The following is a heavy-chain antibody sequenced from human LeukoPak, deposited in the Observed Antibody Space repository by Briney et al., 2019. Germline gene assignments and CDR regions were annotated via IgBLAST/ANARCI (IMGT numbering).Heavy chain of an antibody. V-gene: IGHV4-39*07. J-gene: IGHJ4*02. CDR1: GGSISSSSYY. CDR3: ARYLYYYDSSAYPEYFDY. D-gene: IGHD3-22*01. CDR2: IYYSGST. Sequence: SETLSLTCTVSGGSISSSSYYWGWIRQPPGKGLEWIGSIYYSGSTYYNPSLKSRVTISVDTSKNQFSLKLSSVTAADTAVYYCARYLYYYDSSAYPEYFDYWGQGTLVTVSS.